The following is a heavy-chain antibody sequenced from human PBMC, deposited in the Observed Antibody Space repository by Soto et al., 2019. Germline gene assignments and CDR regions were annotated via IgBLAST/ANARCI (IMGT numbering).Heavy chain of an antibody. CDR3: AKSFNPRGYYLD. Sequence: EVRLLQSGGGLVQPGGSLRLSCAASGFTFSNYAMSWVRQAPGKGLEWVSAFSGTGGSTYYADSVKGRFTISRDSSKNTLYLQMNSLRAEDTAVYYCAKSFNPRGYYLDWGQGTLVTVSP. D-gene: IGHD3-3*01. J-gene: IGHJ4*02. CDR2: FSGTGGST. CDR1: GFTFSNYA. V-gene: IGHV3-23*01.